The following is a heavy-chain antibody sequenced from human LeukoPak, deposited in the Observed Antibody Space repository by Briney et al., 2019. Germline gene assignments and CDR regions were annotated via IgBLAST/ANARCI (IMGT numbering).Heavy chain of an antibody. CDR2: INPVSGGT. CDR3: ARANFLSCSSTSCLFDY. D-gene: IGHD2-2*01. CDR1: EYTFTDYY. V-gene: IGHV1-2*02. Sequence: ASVKVSCKASEYTFTDYYLHWVRQAPGQGFEWMGWINPVSGGTNYVQKFQGRVTMTRDTPISTAYMELSRLRSDDTAVYYCARANFLSCSSTSCLFDYWGQGTLVTASS. J-gene: IGHJ4*02.